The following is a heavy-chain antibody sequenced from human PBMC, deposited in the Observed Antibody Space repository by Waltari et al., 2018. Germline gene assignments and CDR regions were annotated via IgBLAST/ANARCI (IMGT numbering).Heavy chain of an antibody. V-gene: IGHV4-4*02. D-gene: IGHD2-15*01. CDR1: GGSISGGYD. Sequence: QVQLQESGSGLVKPSETLSLTCAVSGGSISGGYDWSWIRQPPGKGLEWIGEIYGASGTTTYNPALKNRLTISKDTSRHHFSLRMTSMTAADTAVYYCAGHVEGSSASFWDRGVLVTVSS. CDR2: IYGASGTT. CDR3: AGHVEGSSASF. J-gene: IGHJ4*02.